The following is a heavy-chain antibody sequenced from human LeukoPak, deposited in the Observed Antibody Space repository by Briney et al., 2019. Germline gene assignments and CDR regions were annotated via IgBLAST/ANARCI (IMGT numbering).Heavy chain of an antibody. Sequence: GGSLRLSCAASGFTFSSYGMHWVRQAPGKGLEWVAFIRYDGSNKYYADSVKGRFTISRDNSKNTLYLQMNSLRAEDTAVYYCAKGRGWEASYYYYYMDVWGKGTTVTISS. CDR1: GFTFSSYG. CDR2: IRYDGSNK. J-gene: IGHJ6*03. D-gene: IGHD1-26*01. V-gene: IGHV3-30*02. CDR3: AKGRGWEASYYYYYMDV.